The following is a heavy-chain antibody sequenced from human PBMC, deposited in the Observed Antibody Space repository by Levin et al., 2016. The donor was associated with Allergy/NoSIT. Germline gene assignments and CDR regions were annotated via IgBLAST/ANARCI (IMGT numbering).Heavy chain of an antibody. CDR3: AKGGLRWELTANHIDY. J-gene: IGHJ4*02. V-gene: IGHV3-23*01. CDR2: ISGSGGST. D-gene: IGHD1-26*01. Sequence: VRQAPGKGLEWVSAISGSGGSTYYADSVKGRFTISRDNSKNTLYLQMNSLRAEDTAVYYCAKGGLRWELTANHIDYWGQGTLVTVSS.